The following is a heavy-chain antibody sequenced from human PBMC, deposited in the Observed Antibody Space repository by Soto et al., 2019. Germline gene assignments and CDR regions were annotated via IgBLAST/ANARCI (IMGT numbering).Heavy chain of an antibody. CDR2: IIPIFGTP. CDR1: GGTFSSYA. D-gene: IGHD5-12*01. J-gene: IGHJ6*02. CDR3: ARDGYRDYYHDGMSV. V-gene: IGHV1-69*06. Sequence: SVKVSCKASGGTFSSYAISWVRQAPGQGLEWMGGIIPIFGTPNYAQKFQGRVTITADKSTSTAYMELSSLRSEDTAVYYCARDGYRDYYHDGMSVPGQRSTVTVSS.